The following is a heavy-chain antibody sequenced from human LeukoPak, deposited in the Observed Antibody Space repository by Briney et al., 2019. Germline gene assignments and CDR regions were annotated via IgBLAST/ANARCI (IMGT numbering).Heavy chain of an antibody. Sequence: PSQTLSLTCTVSGGSISSGGYYWSWIRQPPGKGLEWIGYIYHSGSTYYNPSLKSRVTISVDRSKNQFSLKLSSVTAADTAVYYCARVGKHSSSSWWFDPWGQGTLVTVSS. D-gene: IGHD6-6*01. CDR3: ARVGKHSSSSWWFDP. CDR1: GGSISSGGYY. V-gene: IGHV4-30-2*01. CDR2: IYHSGST. J-gene: IGHJ5*02.